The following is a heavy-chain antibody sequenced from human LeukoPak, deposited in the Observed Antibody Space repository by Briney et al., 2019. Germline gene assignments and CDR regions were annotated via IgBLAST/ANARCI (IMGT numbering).Heavy chain of an antibody. CDR2: IYYSGST. V-gene: IGHV4-31*03. J-gene: IGHJ4*02. CDR3: ARTISGYKETHFDY. Sequence: SETLSLTCTVSGGSISSGGYYWSWIRQHPGKGLEWIGYIYYSGSTYYNPSLKSRVTISVDTSKNQFSLKLSSVTAADTAVYYCARTISGYKETHFDYWGQGTLVTVSS. CDR1: GGSISSGGYY. D-gene: IGHD5-12*01.